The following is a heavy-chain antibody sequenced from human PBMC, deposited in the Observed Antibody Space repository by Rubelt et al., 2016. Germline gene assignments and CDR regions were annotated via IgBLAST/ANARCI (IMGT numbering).Heavy chain of an antibody. J-gene: IGHJ3*01. V-gene: IGHV3-15*05. CDR3: TEGLSF. CDR2: IRSKSDGGTT. CDR1: GFTFGNAW. Sequence: EVQLVESGGGLVQRGGSLRLSCAASGFTFGNAWMSWVRQAPGKGLDWIGRIRSKSDGGTTDYAAPVSGRFTISRDDSKNTLYLQMNSLKSEDTGVYYCTEGLSFWGQGTMVTVSS.